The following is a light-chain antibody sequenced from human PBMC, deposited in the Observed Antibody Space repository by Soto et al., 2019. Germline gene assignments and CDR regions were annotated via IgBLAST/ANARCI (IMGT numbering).Light chain of an antibody. Sequence: EIVLTQSPGTLSLSPGERATLSCRASQSVSSSYLAWYQQKPGQAPRLLIYGASSRATGIPDRFSGSGSGKDLTLTISRLEPEDFAVYYCQQYGSSPPWTFGPGTKVEIK. CDR2: GAS. J-gene: IGKJ1*01. V-gene: IGKV3-20*01. CDR1: QSVSSSY. CDR3: QQYGSSPPWT.